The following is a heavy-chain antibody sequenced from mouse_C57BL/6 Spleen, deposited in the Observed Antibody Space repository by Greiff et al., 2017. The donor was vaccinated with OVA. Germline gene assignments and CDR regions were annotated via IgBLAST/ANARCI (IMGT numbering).Heavy chain of an antibody. CDR3: ARTGSRGGFDY. CDR1: GYTFTSYW. J-gene: IGHJ2*01. Sequence: VQLQQPGAELVRPGSSVKLSCKASGYTFTSYWMHWVKQRPIQGLEWIGNIDPSDSETHYNQKFKDKATLTVDKSSSTAYMQLSSLTSEDSAVYYCARTGSRGGFDYWGQGTTLTVSS. V-gene: IGHV1-52*01. CDR2: IDPSDSET. D-gene: IGHD4-1*01.